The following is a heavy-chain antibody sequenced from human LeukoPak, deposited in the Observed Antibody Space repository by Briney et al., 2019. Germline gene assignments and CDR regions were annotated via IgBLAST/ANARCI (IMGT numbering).Heavy chain of an antibody. J-gene: IGHJ6*03. CDR2: IKRDGSEK. V-gene: IGHV3-7*01. Sequence: GGSLRLSCAASGFTFSSYWMSWVRQAPGKGLEWVANIKRDGSEKYYVDSVKGRFTISRDNAKNSLYLQMNSLRAEDTAVYYCARDHGIAAAAVYYYYMDVWGKGTTVTVSS. D-gene: IGHD6-13*01. CDR1: GFTFSSYW. CDR3: ARDHGIAAAAVYYYYMDV.